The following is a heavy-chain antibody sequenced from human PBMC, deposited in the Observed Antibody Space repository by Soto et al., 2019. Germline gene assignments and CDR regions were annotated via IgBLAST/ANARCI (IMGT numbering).Heavy chain of an antibody. CDR3: AREFGFVAVARMDV. CDR2: ISSGSSSI. V-gene: IGHV3-48*01. J-gene: IGHJ6*02. CDR1: GVTFSSYS. Sequence: EVQLVESGGGLVQPGGSLRLSCKASGVTFSSYSMVWVRQAPGKGLEWVSYISSGSSSIYHADSVKGRFTTSRDNAKNSTYLQMNSLRVEDTGVYYCAREFGFVAVARMDVWGQGTTVTVSS. D-gene: IGHD6-19*01.